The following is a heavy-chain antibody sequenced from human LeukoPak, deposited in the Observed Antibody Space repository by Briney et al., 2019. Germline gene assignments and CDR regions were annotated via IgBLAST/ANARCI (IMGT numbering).Heavy chain of an antibody. Sequence: SETLSLTCTVSGGPISRYYWSWIRQPPGKGLEWIGHIYDSGITNYNPSLKSRVTISVDTSKNQFSLRLSSVTAADTAVYYCARGFSLGYCSGGTCYDAFDIWGQGTMVTVSS. V-gene: IGHV4-59*12. D-gene: IGHD2-15*01. CDR1: GGPISRYY. J-gene: IGHJ3*02. CDR3: ARGFSLGYCSGGTCYDAFDI. CDR2: IYDSGIT.